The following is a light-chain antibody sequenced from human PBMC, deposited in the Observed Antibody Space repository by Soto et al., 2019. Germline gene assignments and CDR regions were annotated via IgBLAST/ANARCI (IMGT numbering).Light chain of an antibody. Sequence: ESVVTQSPGILSLSPGDRATLSCSASQTVSSNFLAWYQQRPAQAPRLLIHGASTRATGITDRFSGSVSGTDFTLIISGLEPEDFAVYYCQQYGTSPATFGEGTKV. CDR1: QTVSSNF. V-gene: IGKV3-20*01. CDR3: QQYGTSPAT. J-gene: IGKJ1*01. CDR2: GAS.